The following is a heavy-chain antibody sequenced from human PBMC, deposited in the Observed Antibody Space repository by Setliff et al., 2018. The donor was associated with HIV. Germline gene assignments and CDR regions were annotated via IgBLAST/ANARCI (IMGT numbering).Heavy chain of an antibody. CDR1: GYTFTTYG. CDR2: ISTYNGDT. Sequence: ASVKVSCKASGYTFTTYGISWVRQAPGQGLEWMGWISTYNGDTNYVQKLQGRVTMTTDTSTSTAYMELRSLRSDDTAVYYCARGALVATIDYFDYWGQGTLVTVSS. J-gene: IGHJ4*02. CDR3: ARGALVATIDYFDY. D-gene: IGHD5-12*01. V-gene: IGHV1-18*01.